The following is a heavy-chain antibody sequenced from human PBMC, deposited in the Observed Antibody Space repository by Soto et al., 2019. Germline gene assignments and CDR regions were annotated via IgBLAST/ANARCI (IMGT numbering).Heavy chain of an antibody. CDR3: ARLQHYGMDL. CDR1: GYTFTSYA. J-gene: IGHJ6*02. V-gene: IGHV1-3*01. CDR2: INAGNGNT. Sequence: ASVKVSCKASGYTFTSYAMHWVRQAPGQRLEWMGWINAGNGNTKYSQKFQGQVTISADKSISTAYLQWSSLKASDTAMYYCARLQHYGMDLWGQGTTVTVSS. D-gene: IGHD2-2*01.